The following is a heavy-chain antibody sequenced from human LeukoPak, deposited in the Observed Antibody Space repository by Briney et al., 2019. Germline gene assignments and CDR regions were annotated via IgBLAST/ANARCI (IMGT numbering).Heavy chain of an antibody. J-gene: IGHJ4*02. Sequence: GGSLRLSCAASGFTFSTYDMNWVRQAPGKGLEWVSFVSNSGSSVYYADSVKGRFTISRDNTKNSLYLQMNSLRAEDTALYYCVGGDYWGQGTLVTVSS. CDR1: GFTFSTYD. V-gene: IGHV3-48*03. CDR3: VGGDY. CDR2: VSNSGSSV.